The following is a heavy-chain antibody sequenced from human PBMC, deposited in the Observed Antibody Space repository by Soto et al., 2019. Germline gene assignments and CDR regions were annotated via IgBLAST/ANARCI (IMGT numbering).Heavy chain of an antibody. Sequence: ASVKVSCKAFGYTFTGYYMHWVRQAPGQGLEWMGWINPNSGGTNYAQKFQGRVTMTRDTSISTAYMELSRLRSDDTAVYYCARARITMVRGVISTFNWFDPWGQGTLVTVSS. CDR2: INPNSGGT. CDR3: ARARITMVRGVISTFNWFDP. CDR1: GYTFTGYY. D-gene: IGHD3-10*01. J-gene: IGHJ5*02. V-gene: IGHV1-2*02.